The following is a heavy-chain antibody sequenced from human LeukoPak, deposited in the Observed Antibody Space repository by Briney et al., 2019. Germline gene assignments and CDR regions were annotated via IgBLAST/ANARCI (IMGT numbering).Heavy chain of an antibody. CDR3: ARAGIMITFGGEFINWFDP. CDR1: GGSISSFY. D-gene: IGHD3-16*01. Sequence: PSETLSLTCTVSGGSISSFYWSWIRQPPGKGLEWIGYIYQSGSSNYNPSLKSRVTISRDTSKNPFSLKLSSVTAADTAVYYCARAGIMITFGGEFINWFDPWGRGTLVTVSS. CDR2: IYQSGSS. V-gene: IGHV4-59*01. J-gene: IGHJ5*02.